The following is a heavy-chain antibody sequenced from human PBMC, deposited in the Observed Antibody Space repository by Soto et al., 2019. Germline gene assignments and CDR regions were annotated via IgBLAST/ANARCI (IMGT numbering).Heavy chain of an antibody. V-gene: IGHV3-53*01. CDR2: IYSGGST. Sequence: GGSLRLSCAASGFTVSSNYMSWVRQAPGKGLEWVSVIYSGGSTYYADSVKGRFTISRDNSKNTLYLQMNSLRAEDTAVYYCARVARPYAFDIWGQGTMVTVSS. D-gene: IGHD6-6*01. CDR3: ARVARPYAFDI. CDR1: GFTVSSNY. J-gene: IGHJ3*02.